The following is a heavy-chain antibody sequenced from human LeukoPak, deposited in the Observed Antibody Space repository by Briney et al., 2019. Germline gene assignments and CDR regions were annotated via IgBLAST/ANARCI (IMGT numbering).Heavy chain of an antibody. CDR1: RFTFNTQW. Sequence: GGSLSLSCQASRFTFNTQWLNWVRQAPGKGLEWVANIRPDGSEEFYVDAVKGRFTISRDNAKHLVYLQMSNLRVEDTGVYYCSGPSGFSSIYWGQGILVTVSS. V-gene: IGHV3-7*01. J-gene: IGHJ4*02. CDR2: IRPDGSEE. CDR3: SGPSGFSSIY. D-gene: IGHD2-2*01.